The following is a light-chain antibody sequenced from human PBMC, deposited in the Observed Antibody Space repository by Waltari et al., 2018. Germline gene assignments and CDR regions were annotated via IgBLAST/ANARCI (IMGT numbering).Light chain of an antibody. CDR3: QQSESLPPT. J-gene: IGKJ4*01. Sequence: DVQMTQSPSSVPASVGDTVTISCRASQDIGTWLAWYQQKPGKAPKSLIFGASTLESEVPSRFSGRGSGTDFTLIISSLQPEDFGIYYCQQSESLPPTFGGGTKV. CDR1: QDIGTW. CDR2: GAS. V-gene: IGKV1-12*01.